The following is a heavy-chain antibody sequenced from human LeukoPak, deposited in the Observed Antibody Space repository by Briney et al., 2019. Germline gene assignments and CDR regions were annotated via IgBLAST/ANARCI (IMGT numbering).Heavy chain of an antibody. Sequence: GRSLRLSCAASGFTFDDYAMHWVRQAPGKGLEWVSGISWNSGSIGYADSVKGRFTISRDNAKNSLYLQMNSLRAEGTALYYCAKGEYFQHWGQGTLVTVSS. V-gene: IGHV3-9*01. J-gene: IGHJ1*01. CDR2: ISWNSGSI. CDR3: AKGEYFQH. CDR1: GFTFDDYA.